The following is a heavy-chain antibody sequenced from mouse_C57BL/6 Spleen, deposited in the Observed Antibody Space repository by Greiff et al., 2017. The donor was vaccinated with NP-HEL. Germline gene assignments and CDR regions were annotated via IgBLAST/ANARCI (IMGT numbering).Heavy chain of an antibody. J-gene: IGHJ2*01. CDR1: GYTFTDYN. CDR3: ARRRGSSPFDY. Sequence: EVKLVESGPELVKPGASVKMSCKASGYTFTDYNMHWVKQSHGKSLEWIGYINPNNGGTSYNQKSKGKATLTVNKSSSTAYMELRSLTSEDSAVYYCARRRGSSPFDYWGQGTTLTVSS. D-gene: IGHD1-1*01. V-gene: IGHV1-22*01. CDR2: INPNNGGT.